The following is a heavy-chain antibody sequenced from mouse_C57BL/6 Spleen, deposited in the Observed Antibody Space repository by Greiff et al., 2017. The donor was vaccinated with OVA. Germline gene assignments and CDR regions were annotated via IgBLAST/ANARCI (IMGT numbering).Heavy chain of an antibody. CDR1: GYTFTNYW. D-gene: IGHD1-1*01. CDR2: IYPGGGYT. CDR3: ARGGSSYYYAMDY. Sequence: QVQLQQSGAELVRPGPSVKMSCKASGYTFTNYWIGWAKQRPGHGLEWIGDIYPGGGYTNYNEKFKGKATLTADKSSSTAYMQFSSLTSEDSAIYYCARGGSSYYYAMDYWGQGTSVTVSS. V-gene: IGHV1-63*01. J-gene: IGHJ4*01.